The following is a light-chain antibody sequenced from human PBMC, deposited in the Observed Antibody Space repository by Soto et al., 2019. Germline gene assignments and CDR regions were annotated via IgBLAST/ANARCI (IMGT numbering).Light chain of an antibody. CDR3: HPYGSSRT. CDR2: GAS. V-gene: IGKV3-20*01. CDR1: QSVTSSH. Sequence: IVLTQSPGTLSLSPGERATLSCRASQSVTSSHLAWYQQKPGQAPRLLIYGASSRATGIPDRFSGSGSGTDFTLTINRLEPEDFAVYYCHPYGSSRTFGQGTKVEIK. J-gene: IGKJ1*01.